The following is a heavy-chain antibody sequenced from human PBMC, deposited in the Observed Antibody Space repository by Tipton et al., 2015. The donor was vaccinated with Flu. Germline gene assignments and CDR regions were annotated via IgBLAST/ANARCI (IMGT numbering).Heavy chain of an antibody. CDR1: GFTFHDAW. D-gene: IGHD3-9*01. CDR2: TLSKTDGGTT. V-gene: IGHV3-15*01. Sequence: GSLRLSCTASGFTFHDAWMSWVRQAPGKGLEWVGRTLSKTDGGTTDYAAPVKGRFTISRDDSKNTVYLQMNSLKTDDTAMYYCISDVGVLRYAGWGQGTLVTVSS. CDR3: ISDVGVLRYAG. J-gene: IGHJ4*02.